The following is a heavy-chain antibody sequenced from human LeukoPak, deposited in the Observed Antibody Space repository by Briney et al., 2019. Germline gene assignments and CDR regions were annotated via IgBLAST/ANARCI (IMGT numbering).Heavy chain of an antibody. Sequence: GASVKVSCKASGYTFTGYYMHWVRQAPGQGLEWMGWINPNSGGTNYAQKFQGRVTMTRDTSISTAYMELSRLRSDDTAVYYCARGMEDIVVVPAASDAFDIWGQGTMVTVSS. D-gene: IGHD2-2*01. V-gene: IGHV1-2*02. J-gene: IGHJ3*02. CDR3: ARGMEDIVVVPAASDAFDI. CDR2: INPNSGGT. CDR1: GYTFTGYY.